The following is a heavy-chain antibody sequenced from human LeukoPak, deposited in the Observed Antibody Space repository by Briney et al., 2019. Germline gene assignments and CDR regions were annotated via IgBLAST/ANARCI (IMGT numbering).Heavy chain of an antibody. CDR2: RNPNSGNT. CDR1: GYTFTSYD. V-gene: IGHV1-8*01. Sequence: ASVKVSCKASGYTFTSYDINWVRQATGQGLEWMGWRNPNSGNTGYAQKFQGRVTMTRNTSISTAYMELSSLRSEDTAVYYCARGGYDRDYFDYWGQGTLVTVSS. J-gene: IGHJ4*02. CDR3: ARGGYDRDYFDY. D-gene: IGHD5-12*01.